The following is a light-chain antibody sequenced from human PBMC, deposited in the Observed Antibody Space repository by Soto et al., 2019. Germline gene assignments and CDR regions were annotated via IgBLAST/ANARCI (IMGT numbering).Light chain of an antibody. Sequence: DIQMTQSPPSLSASVGDRVTITCRASQAISNCVAWYQQKAGKAPSLLIYEASTLQSGVPSRFSGRGSGTAFTLTISSLQPEDVATYFCQNYNGAPYAFGQGTKLEIK. CDR1: QAISNC. V-gene: IGKV1-27*01. CDR2: EAS. CDR3: QNYNGAPYA. J-gene: IGKJ2*01.